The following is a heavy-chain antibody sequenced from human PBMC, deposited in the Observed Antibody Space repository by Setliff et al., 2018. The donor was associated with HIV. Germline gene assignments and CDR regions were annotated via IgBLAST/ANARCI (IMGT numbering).Heavy chain of an antibody. D-gene: IGHD2-8*01. J-gene: IGHJ3*02. CDR2: ISGSGGST. Sequence: QPGGSLRLSCAASGFTFSSYGMHWVRQAPGKGLEWVSAISGSGGSTYYADSVKGRFTISRDNSKNTLYLQMNSLRAEDTAVYYCARVYPSGNGPWDGFDIWGQGTMVTVSS. V-gene: IGHV3-23*01. CDR1: GFTFSSYG. CDR3: ARVYPSGNGPWDGFDI.